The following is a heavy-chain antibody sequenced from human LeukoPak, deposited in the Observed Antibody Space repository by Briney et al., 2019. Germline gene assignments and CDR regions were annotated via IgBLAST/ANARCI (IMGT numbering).Heavy chain of an antibody. CDR1: GFTVSSNY. D-gene: IGHD1-26*01. V-gene: IGHV3-53*01. Sequence: QPGGSLRLSCAASGFTVSSNYMSWVRQAPGKGLEWVSVIYSGGSTYYADSVKRRFTISRDNSKNTLYLQMNSLRAEDTAVYYCARTNSLYSGSYLPQVFDYWGQGTLVTVSS. CDR3: ARTNSLYSGSYLPQVFDY. J-gene: IGHJ4*02. CDR2: IYSGGST.